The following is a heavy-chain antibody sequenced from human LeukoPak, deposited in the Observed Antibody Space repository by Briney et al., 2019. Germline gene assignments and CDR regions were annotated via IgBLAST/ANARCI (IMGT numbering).Heavy chain of an antibody. CDR1: GFTVSSNY. D-gene: IGHD5-24*01. V-gene: IGHV3-53*01. CDR3: ARRGDGYNLYYFDY. Sequence: GGSLRLSCAASGFTVSSNYMSWVRQAPGKGLEWVSVIYSGGSTYYADSVKGRFTISRDNSKNTLYLQMNSLRAEDTAVYCCARRGDGYNLYYFDYWGQGTLVTASS. J-gene: IGHJ4*02. CDR2: IYSGGST.